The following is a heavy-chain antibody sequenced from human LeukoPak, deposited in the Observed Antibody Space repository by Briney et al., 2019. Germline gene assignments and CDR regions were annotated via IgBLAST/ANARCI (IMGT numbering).Heavy chain of an antibody. CDR2: IIPILGIA. J-gene: IGHJ4*02. D-gene: IGHD5-18*01. CDR3: ARHVDTAMVTPPDY. CDR1: GGTFSSYA. Sequence: SVKVSCKASGGTFSSYAISWWRQAPGQGLEWMGRIIPILGIANYAQKFQGRVTIPADKSTSTAYMELSSLRSEDTAVYYCARHVDTAMVTPPDYWGQGTLVTVSS. V-gene: IGHV1-69*04.